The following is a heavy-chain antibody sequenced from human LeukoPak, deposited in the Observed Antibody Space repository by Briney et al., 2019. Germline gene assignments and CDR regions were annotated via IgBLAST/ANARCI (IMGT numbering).Heavy chain of an antibody. CDR1: GFTFSSYG. V-gene: IGHV3-30*03. Sequence: GRSLRLSCAASGFTFSSYGMHWVRQAPGKGLEWVAVISYDGGNKYYADSVKGRFTISRDNSKNTLYLQMNSLRAEDTAVYYCARAEWELLQVDYWGQGTLVTVSS. J-gene: IGHJ4*02. CDR2: ISYDGGNK. CDR3: ARAEWELLQVDY. D-gene: IGHD1-26*01.